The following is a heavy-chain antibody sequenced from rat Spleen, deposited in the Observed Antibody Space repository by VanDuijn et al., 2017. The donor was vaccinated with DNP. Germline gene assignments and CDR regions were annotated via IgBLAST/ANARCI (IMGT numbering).Heavy chain of an antibody. CDR3: TTDNYSAPFDY. D-gene: IGHD1-8*01. Sequence: EVQLVESGGGLVQPGRSLKLSCAASGFTFTDYNMAWVRQAPKKGLEWVATISHGGSATYYRDSVKGRFSISTDNAKNTLYLQMDSLRSEDTATYYCTTDNYSAPFDYWGQGVMVTVSS. V-gene: IGHV5-7*01. CDR2: ISHGGSAT. CDR1: GFTFTDYN. J-gene: IGHJ2*01.